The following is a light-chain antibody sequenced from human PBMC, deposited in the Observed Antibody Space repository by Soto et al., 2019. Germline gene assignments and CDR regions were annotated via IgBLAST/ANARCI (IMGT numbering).Light chain of an antibody. V-gene: IGKV3-15*01. CDR3: QQRYNWPR. Sequence: ETVMTQSPATLSVSPGERATLSCRASQSVNSNLAWYQQKLGQAPRVLIFGASTRETGIPARFSGSGSAKDFTLTISSLEPEDFSVYYCQQRYNWPRFGQGTKV. CDR2: GAS. CDR1: QSVNSN. J-gene: IGKJ1*01.